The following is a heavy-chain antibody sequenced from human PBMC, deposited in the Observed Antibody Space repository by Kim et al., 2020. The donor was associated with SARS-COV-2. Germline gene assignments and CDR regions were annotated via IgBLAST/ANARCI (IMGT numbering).Heavy chain of an antibody. Sequence: ASVKVSCKASGYTFTSYGISWVRQAPGQGLEWMGWISAYNGNTNYAQKLQGRVTMTTDTSTSTAYMELRSMRSDDTAVYYCARVSMRAITMVRGVRYGMDVWGQGTTVTVSS. CDR1: GYTFTSYG. CDR3: ARVSMRAITMVRGVRYGMDV. V-gene: IGHV1-18*01. CDR2: ISAYNGNT. J-gene: IGHJ6*02. D-gene: IGHD3-10*01.